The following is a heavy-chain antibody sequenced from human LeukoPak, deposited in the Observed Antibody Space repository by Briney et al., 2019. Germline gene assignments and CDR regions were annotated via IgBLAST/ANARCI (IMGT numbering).Heavy chain of an antibody. CDR3: ARGDEEWELLSGYFDY. J-gene: IGHJ4*02. Sequence: SETLSLTCTVSGGSISSSSYYWGWIRQPPGKGLEWIGSIYYSGSTYYNPSLKSRVTISVDTSKNQFSLKLSSVTAADTAVYYCARGDEEWELLSGYFDYWGQGTLVTVSS. D-gene: IGHD1-26*01. CDR1: GGSISSSSYY. V-gene: IGHV4-39*07. CDR2: IYYSGST.